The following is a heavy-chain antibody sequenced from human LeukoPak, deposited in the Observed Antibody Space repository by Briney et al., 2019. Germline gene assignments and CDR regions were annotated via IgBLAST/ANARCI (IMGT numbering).Heavy chain of an antibody. V-gene: IGHV3-53*05. CDR1: GFTVSSNY. J-gene: IGHJ4*02. D-gene: IGHD6-13*01. Sequence: GGSLRLSCAASGFTVSSNYMSWVRQAPGKGLEWVSVIYSGGSTYYADSVKGRFTISRDNSKNTLYLQMNSLRAEDTAVYYCAKAPYGYSSSWYYLGYWGQGTLVTVSS. CDR2: IYSGGST. CDR3: AKAPYGYSSSWYYLGY.